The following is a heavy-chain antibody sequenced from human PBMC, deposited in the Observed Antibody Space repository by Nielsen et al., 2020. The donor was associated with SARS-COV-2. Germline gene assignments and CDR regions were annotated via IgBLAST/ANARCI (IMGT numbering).Heavy chain of an antibody. CDR1: GGSINSYY. CDR2: IYSSGRT. CDR3: ARGSAIFGVVTAD. J-gene: IGHJ4*02. V-gene: IGHV4-59*01. D-gene: IGHD3-3*01. Sequence: SETLSLTCTVSGGSINSYYWNWIRQPPGKGLEWIGYIYSSGRTNDNPSLKSRVTISVDTSKNQFSLKLSSVTAADTAVYYCARGSAIFGVVTADWGQGTLVTVSS.